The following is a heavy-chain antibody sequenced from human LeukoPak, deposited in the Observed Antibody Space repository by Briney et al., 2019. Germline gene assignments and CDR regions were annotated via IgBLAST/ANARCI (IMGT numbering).Heavy chain of an antibody. V-gene: IGHV4-59*01. Sequence: SETLSLTCTVSGGSISNYYWSWIRQPPGKGLEWIGYIHYSGSTSYNPSLKSRVTISVDTSKNQFSLKLRFVTPADTAVYSCARTTEGYCSGGSCYYYYYYMDVWGKGTTVTVSS. CDR2: IHYSGST. CDR1: GGSISNYY. D-gene: IGHD2-15*01. CDR3: ARTTEGYCSGGSCYYYYYYMDV. J-gene: IGHJ6*03.